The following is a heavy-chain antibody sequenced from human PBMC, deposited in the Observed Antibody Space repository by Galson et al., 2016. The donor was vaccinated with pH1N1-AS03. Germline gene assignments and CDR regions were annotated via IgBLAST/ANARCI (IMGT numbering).Heavy chain of an antibody. CDR3: ARGLTYHFGSGSVF. CDR1: GFTFNSYW. J-gene: IGHJ4*02. CDR2: INQDGSKK. V-gene: IGHV3-7*03. Sequence: SLRLSCAASGFTFNSYWMSWVRQAPGKGPEWVAHINQDGSKKYYVDSVKGRFTISRDNAKNSLYLQMNSLRAEDTAVYYCARGLTYHFGSGSVFWGQGTLVTVSS. D-gene: IGHD3-10*01.